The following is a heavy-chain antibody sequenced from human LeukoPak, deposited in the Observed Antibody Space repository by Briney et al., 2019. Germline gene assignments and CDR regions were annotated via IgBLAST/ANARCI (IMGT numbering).Heavy chain of an antibody. V-gene: IGHV4-39*07. CDR1: GGSISSSSYC. Sequence: SETLSLTCTVSGGSISSSSYCWGWIRQPPGKGLEWIGSIYYSGSTYYNPSLETRVTMSVDTSKNQFSPKLSSVTAADTAVYFCATMLAAASDYWGQGTLVTVSS. D-gene: IGHD6-13*01. CDR2: IYYSGST. J-gene: IGHJ4*02. CDR3: ATMLAAASDY.